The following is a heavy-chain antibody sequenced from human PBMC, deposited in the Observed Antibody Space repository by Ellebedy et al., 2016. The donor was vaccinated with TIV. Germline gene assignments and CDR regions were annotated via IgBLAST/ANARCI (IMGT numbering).Heavy chain of an antibody. CDR1: GFIISSYG. D-gene: IGHD5-24*01. Sequence: GGSLRLSXTASGFIISSYGMSWVRQAPGKGLEWLSYFSHGTMYYADSVKGRFTISRDNGKNSLYLHMNSLRDEDTAVYYCAKRDGYMGYYFDYWGQGILVTVSS. J-gene: IGHJ4*02. CDR2: FSHGTM. CDR3: AKRDGYMGYYFDY. V-gene: IGHV3-48*02.